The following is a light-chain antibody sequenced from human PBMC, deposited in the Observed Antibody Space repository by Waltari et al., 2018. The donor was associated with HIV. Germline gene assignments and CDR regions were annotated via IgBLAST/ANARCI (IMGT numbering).Light chain of an antibody. J-gene: IGLJ3*02. CDR1: SSDVGAYNY. CDR2: EVS. CDR3: ASYTSTSARV. Sequence: QSALTQPASVSGSPGQSITISCTGNSSDVGAYNYFSWFQQHPGKVPKLLIYEVSNRPSGVSYRFSGSKSGNTASLTISGLQAEDEADYYCASYTSTSARVFGGGTKVTVL. V-gene: IGLV2-14*01.